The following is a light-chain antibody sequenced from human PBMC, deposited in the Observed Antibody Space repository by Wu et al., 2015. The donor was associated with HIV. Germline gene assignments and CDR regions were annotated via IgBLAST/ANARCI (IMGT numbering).Light chain of an antibody. Sequence: EIMLTQSPDTLSLSPGERATLFCRASPSVNTNYLSWFQHKPGQPPRLLIHGASSRAPGIPDRFSGSGSGTDFTLTIDRLEPEDFAVYYCQHYGLSTEVTFGGGTKVEIK. J-gene: IGKJ4*01. CDR3: QHYGLSTEVT. CDR2: GAS. V-gene: IGKV3-20*01. CDR1: PSVNTNY.